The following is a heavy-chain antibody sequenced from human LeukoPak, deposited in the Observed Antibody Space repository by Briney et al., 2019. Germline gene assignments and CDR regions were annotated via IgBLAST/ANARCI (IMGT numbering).Heavy chain of an antibody. CDR2: IYYSGST. CDR1: GGSISSSSYY. D-gene: IGHD3-22*01. CDR3: ARLSTYDSSGYYYHAFDI. Sequence: SETLSLTCTVSGGSISSSSYYWGWIRQPPGKGLKWIGSIYYSGSTYYNPSLKSRVTISVDTSKNQFSLKLSSVPAADTAVYYCARLSTYDSSGYYYHAFDIWGQGTMVTVSS. V-gene: IGHV4-39*01. J-gene: IGHJ3*02.